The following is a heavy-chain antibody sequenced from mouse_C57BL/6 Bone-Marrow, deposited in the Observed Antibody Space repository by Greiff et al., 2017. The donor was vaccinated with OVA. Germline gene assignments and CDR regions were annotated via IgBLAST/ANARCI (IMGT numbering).Heavy chain of an antibody. CDR3: ARSYYSNYPWYFDV. Sequence: DVMLVESGGGLVQPGGSLSLSCAASGFTFTDYYMSWVRQPPGKALEWLGFIRNKANGYTTEYSASVKGRFTISRDNSQSILYLQMNALRAEDSATYYCARSYYSNYPWYFDVWGTGTTVTVSS. D-gene: IGHD2-5*01. J-gene: IGHJ1*03. CDR1: GFTFTDYY. V-gene: IGHV7-3*01. CDR2: IRNKANGYTT.